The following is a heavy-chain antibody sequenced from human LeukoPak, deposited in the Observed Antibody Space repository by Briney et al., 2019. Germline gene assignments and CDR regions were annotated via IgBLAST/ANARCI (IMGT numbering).Heavy chain of an antibody. CDR1: GFTFSNYD. CDR3: ARLMGSYLDY. V-gene: IGHV3-30*02. CDR2: MRSDGSNK. J-gene: IGHJ4*02. Sequence: GGSLRLSCAASGFTFSNYDMHWVRQAPGKGLEWVTFMRSDGSNKYYADSVKGRFTISRDNSKNTLYLQVNSLRAEDTAVYYCARLMGSYLDYWGQGTLVTVSS. D-gene: IGHD3-10*01.